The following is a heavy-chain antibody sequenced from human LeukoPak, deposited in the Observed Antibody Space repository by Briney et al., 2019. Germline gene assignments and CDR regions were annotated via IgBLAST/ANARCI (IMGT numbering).Heavy chain of an antibody. CDR2: IYHSGAT. V-gene: IGHV4-4*02. J-gene: IGHJ4*02. CDR3: ARNGGNSDYDY. CDR1: GGSISSSSSIW. Sequence: SETLSLTCAVSGGSISSSSSIWWTWARQPPGKGLEWIGEIYHSGATNYNPSLKSRVTMLLDKSKNQFSLKLNSVTAADTAVYYCARNGGNSDYDYWGQGTLVTVSA. D-gene: IGHD4-23*01.